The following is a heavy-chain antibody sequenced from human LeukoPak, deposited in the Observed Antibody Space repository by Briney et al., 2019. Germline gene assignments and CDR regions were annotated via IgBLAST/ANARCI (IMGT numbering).Heavy chain of an antibody. CDR2: IIPIFGTA. CDR1: GDSFSSYA. Sequence: GASVKVSCKASGDSFSSYAITWVRQAPGQGLEWLGRIIPIFGTANYPQKFQGRVTITADILSSTAYIEMTNLTSDDTAVYFCAKQGAARQDYYMDVWGNGTTVSAS. J-gene: IGHJ6*03. V-gene: IGHV1-69*06. D-gene: IGHD5-18*01. CDR3: AKQGAARQDYYMDV.